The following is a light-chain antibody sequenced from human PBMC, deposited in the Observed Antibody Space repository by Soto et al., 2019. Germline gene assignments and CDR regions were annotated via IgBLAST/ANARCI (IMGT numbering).Light chain of an antibody. CDR3: QSYDTSLSGSL. J-gene: IGLJ3*02. CDR2: GNS. CDR1: SSNIAAGFD. Sequence: QPVLTQPPSVSGAPGQRVTISCTGSSSNIAAGFDVHWYQQVPGTAPKLLIYGNSNRPSGVPDRFSASESGTSASLAITGLQAEDEADYYCQSYDTSLSGSLFGGGTKVTVL. V-gene: IGLV1-40*01.